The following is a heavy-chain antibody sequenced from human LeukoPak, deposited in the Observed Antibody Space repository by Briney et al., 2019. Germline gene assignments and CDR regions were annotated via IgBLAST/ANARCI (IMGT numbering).Heavy chain of an antibody. CDR2: IWYDGTNK. CDR3: AREGGGHHYYFDY. CDR1: GFPFIGYA. D-gene: IGHD2-15*01. Sequence: GGSLRLSCAASGFPFIGYAMHWVRQAPGKGLEWVAVIWYDGTNKNYADSVKGRFTISRDNSKNTLYLQMNSLRAEDTAVYYCAREGGGHHYYFDYWGQGTLVTVSS. J-gene: IGHJ4*02. V-gene: IGHV3-33*01.